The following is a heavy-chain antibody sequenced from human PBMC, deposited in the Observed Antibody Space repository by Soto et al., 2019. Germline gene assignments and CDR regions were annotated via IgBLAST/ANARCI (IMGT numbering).Heavy chain of an antibody. CDR2: ISGSGGST. V-gene: IGHV3-23*01. D-gene: IGHD6-13*01. J-gene: IGHJ4*02. CDR1: GFTFSSYA. Sequence: EVQLLESGGGLVQPGGSLRLSCAASGFTFSSYAMNWVRQAPGKGLKWVSVISGSGGSTYYADSVKGRFTISRDNSKNTLYLQMNSLRAEDTAVYYCARRGPGTYFDYWGQGTLVTVSS. CDR3: ARRGPGTYFDY.